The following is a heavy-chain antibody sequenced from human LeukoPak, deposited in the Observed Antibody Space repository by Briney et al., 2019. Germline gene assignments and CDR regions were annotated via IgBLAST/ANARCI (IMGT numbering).Heavy chain of an antibody. V-gene: IGHV4-28*01. CDR2: IYYSGST. CDR1: GYSISRTNW. D-gene: IGHD5-18*01. J-gene: IGHJ4*02. Sequence: PSETLSLTCAVSGYSISRTNWWGWIRQPPGKGLEWIGYIYYSGSTYYNPSLKSRVTMSVDTSKNQFSLKLSSVTAVDTAVYYCARTAVDTATYFGFWGQGTLVTVSS. CDR3: ARTAVDTATYFGF.